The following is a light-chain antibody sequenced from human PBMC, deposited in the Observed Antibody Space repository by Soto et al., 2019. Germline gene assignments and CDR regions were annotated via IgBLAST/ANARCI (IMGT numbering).Light chain of an antibody. CDR1: QSISGSY. Sequence: EIVLTQSPGTLALAPGKRATLSCRSSQSISGSYLAWYQQRPGQAPRLLIYGASSRATGIPDRFSGSGSGTEFTLTISRLEPEDFAVYYCQQYNDWPRTFGQGTKVDIK. J-gene: IGKJ1*01. CDR2: GAS. V-gene: IGKV3-20*01. CDR3: QQYNDWPRT.